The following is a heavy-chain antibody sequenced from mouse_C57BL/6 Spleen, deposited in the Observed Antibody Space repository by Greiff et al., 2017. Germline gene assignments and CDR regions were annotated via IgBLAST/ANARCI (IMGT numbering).Heavy chain of an antibody. CDR3: TRHYYGSSYVREFDY. V-gene: IGHV1-15*01. Sequence: QVQLKESGAELVRPGASVTLSCKASGYTFTDYEMHWVKQTPVHGLEWIGAIDPETGGTAYNQKFKGKAILTADKSSSTAYMELRSLTSEDSAVYYCTRHYYGSSYVREFDYWGQGTTLTVSS. CDR2: IDPETGGT. CDR1: GYTFTDYE. D-gene: IGHD1-1*01. J-gene: IGHJ2*01.